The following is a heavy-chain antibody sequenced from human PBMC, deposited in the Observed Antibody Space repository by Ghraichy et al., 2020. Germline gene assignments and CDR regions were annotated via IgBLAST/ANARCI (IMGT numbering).Heavy chain of an antibody. Sequence: GGSLRLSCAASGFTFNTYAMSWVRQAPGKGLEWVSVISGSGGSTSYADSVKGRFTISRDSSKNTLYLQMNSLTAEDTAIYYCARAIGAAGRVYFDCWGQGTLVVVS. CDR1: GFTFNTYA. V-gene: IGHV3-23*01. J-gene: IGHJ4*02. CDR3: ARAIGAAGRVYFDC. CDR2: ISGSGGST. D-gene: IGHD3-16*01.